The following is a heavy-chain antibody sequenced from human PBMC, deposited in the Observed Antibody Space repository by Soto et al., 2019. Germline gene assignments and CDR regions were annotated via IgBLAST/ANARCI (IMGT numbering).Heavy chain of an antibody. CDR3: ARGARYDILTGYSLYYYGMDG. CDR1: GGTFSSYA. CDR2: IIPIFGTA. D-gene: IGHD3-9*01. Sequence: SVKVSCKASGGTFSSYAISWVRQAPGQGLEWMGGIIPIFGTANYAQKFQGRVTITADESTSTDYMELSSLRSEDKAVYYCARGARYDILTGYSLYYYGMDGWGQGTTVTVSS. V-gene: IGHV1-69*13. J-gene: IGHJ6*02.